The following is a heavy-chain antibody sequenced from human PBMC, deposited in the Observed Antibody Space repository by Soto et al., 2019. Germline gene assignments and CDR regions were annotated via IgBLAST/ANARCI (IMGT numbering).Heavy chain of an antibody. CDR3: AKDMGGRDGSGGAFDI. CDR2: ISWNSGSI. D-gene: IGHD3-16*01. CDR1: GFTFDDYA. J-gene: IGHJ3*02. Sequence: EVQLVESGGGLVQPGRSLRLSCAASGFTFDDYAMHWVRQAPGKGLEWVSGISWNSGSIGYADSVKGRFTISRDNAKNSLYLQMNSLRAEDTALYYCAKDMGGRDGSGGAFDIWGQGTMVTVSS. V-gene: IGHV3-9*01.